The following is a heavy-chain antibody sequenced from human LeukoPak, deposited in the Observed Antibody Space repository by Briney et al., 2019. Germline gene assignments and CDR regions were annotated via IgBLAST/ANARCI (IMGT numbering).Heavy chain of an antibody. CDR2: ISSSGSAR. CDR3: AIPDRRYGDAFDI. CDR1: GFTFSDYY. V-gene: IGHV3-11*04. Sequence: GGSLRLSCAASGFTFSDYYMSWIRQAPGKGLEWVSYISSSGSARYYADSVKGRFTISRDNAKNSLYLQMNSLRAEDTAVYYCAIPDRRYGDAFDISGQGTMVTVSS. D-gene: IGHD3-9*01. J-gene: IGHJ3*02.